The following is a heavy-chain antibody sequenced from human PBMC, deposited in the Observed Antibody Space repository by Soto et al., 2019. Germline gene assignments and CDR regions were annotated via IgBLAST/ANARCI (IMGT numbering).Heavy chain of an antibody. CDR1: GGCLSDYI. J-gene: IGHJ4*02. CDR2: INHSGSA. Sequence: PSETLSLTCDVYGGCLSDYIWTWIRQTPGKGLQWIGQINHSGSANYNPSLKSRVTISVHTSSSQFSLELSSVTAADTAVYYCARGLISGSHYSGGWYYFDSWGQGTQVTVSS. D-gene: IGHD1-26*01. V-gene: IGHV4-34*01. CDR3: ARGLISGSHYSGGWYYFDS.